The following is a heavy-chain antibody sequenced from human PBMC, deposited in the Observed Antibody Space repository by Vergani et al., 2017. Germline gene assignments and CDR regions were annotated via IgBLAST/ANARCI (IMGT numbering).Heavy chain of an antibody. J-gene: IGHJ6*02. CDR2: ISGSGGST. V-gene: IGHV3-23*01. CDR3: AKDAYCSGSDYYYYYGMDV. Sequence: VQLQQWGAGLLKPSETLSLTCAVYGGSFSGYYWSWIRQPPGKGLEWVSAISGSGGSTYYADSVKGRFIISRDNSKNTLYLQMNSLRAEDTAVYYCAKDAYCSGSDYYYYYGMDVWGQGTTVTVSS. D-gene: IGHD3-10*01. CDR1: GGSFSGYY.